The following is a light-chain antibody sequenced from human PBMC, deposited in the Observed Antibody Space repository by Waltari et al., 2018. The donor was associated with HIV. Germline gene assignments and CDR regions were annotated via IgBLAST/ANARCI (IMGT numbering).Light chain of an antibody. CDR1: RRDVRGYNY. Sequence: QSALPHPDSVSGSPGQSITTSCTGTRRDVRGYNYVSWYQQHPGKAPKLLIYDVSNRPSGVSNRFSGSKSGNTASLTISGLQAEDEADYYCSSYTSSNSYVFGTGTKVTVL. CDR2: DVS. CDR3: SSYTSSNSYV. V-gene: IGLV2-14*03. J-gene: IGLJ1*01.